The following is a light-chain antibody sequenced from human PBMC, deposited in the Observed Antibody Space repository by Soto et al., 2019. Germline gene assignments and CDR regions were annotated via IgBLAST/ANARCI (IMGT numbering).Light chain of an antibody. CDR3: ISYTVSRSYV. J-gene: IGLJ1*01. Sequence: QSALTQPASVSGSPGQSITISAVGTTIDIVAYDHSAWYQQFTGKSPKLMIYSVSNRPSGVSNRFSGSKSGNTAPLTISGLQAEDEADYYCISYTVSRSYVFGSGTKVTVL. CDR2: SVS. V-gene: IGLV2-14*01. CDR1: TIDIVAYDH.